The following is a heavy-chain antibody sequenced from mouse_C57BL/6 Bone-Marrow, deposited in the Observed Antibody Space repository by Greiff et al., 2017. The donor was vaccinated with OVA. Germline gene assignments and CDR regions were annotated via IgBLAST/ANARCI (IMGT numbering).Heavy chain of an antibody. CDR3: ARYGDYFPFAY. J-gene: IGHJ3*01. Sequence: EVQVVESGGGLVQSGRSLRLSCATSGFTFSDFYMEWVRQAPGKGLEWIAASRNKANDYTTEYSASVKGRFIVSRATSHSILYLQMNALRAEDTAIVYCARYGDYFPFAYWGQGTLVTVSA. CDR2: SRNKANDYTT. CDR1: GFTFSDFY. V-gene: IGHV7-1*01. D-gene: IGHD1-1*01.